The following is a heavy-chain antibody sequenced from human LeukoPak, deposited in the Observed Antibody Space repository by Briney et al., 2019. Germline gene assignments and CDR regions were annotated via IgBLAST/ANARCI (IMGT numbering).Heavy chain of an antibody. J-gene: IGHJ5*02. CDR2: INPNSGGT. V-gene: IGHV1-2*02. Sequence: ASVKVSCKASGYTFTGYYMHWVRQAPGQGLEWMGWINPNSGGTNYAQKFQGRVTMTRDTSISTAYMELSRLRSDGTAVYYCARFGVYYGSGSYYDNWFDPWGQGTLVTVSS. CDR3: ARFGVYYGSGSYYDNWFDP. CDR1: GYTFTGYY. D-gene: IGHD3-10*01.